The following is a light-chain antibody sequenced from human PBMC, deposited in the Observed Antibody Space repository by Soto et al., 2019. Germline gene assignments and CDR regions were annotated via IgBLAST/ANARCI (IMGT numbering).Light chain of an antibody. Sequence: QSVLTQPASVSGSPGQSITISCTGISSDVGGYNYVSWYQQHPGKAPKLMIYEVSNRPSGVSNRFSGSKSGNTASLTISGLQPEDEADYYCSSFSSSSTPYVFGTGTKVTVL. CDR2: EVS. V-gene: IGLV2-14*01. CDR3: SSFSSSSTPYV. CDR1: SSDVGGYNY. J-gene: IGLJ1*01.